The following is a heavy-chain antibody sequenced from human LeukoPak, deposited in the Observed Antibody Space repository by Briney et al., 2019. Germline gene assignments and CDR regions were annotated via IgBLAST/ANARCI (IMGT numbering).Heavy chain of an antibody. CDR3: ARASMATINYYYFYMDA. CDR1: GFRLIKYA. V-gene: IGHV3-30*04. Sequence: PGGSLRLSCEASGFRLIKYAMHWVRQAPGRGLEWVAVISFDVKKEFYADSVNGRFTISRDNSKNALFLQMNSLKTDDTAIYYCARASMATINYYYFYMDAWGKGTTVTVSS. CDR2: ISFDVKKE. D-gene: IGHD5-24*01. J-gene: IGHJ6*03.